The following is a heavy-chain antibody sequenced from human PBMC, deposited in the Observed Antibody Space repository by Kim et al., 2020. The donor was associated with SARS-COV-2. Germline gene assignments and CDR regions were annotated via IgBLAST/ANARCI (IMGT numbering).Heavy chain of an antibody. CDR3: ARGPLGAASL. CDR2: SSP. D-gene: IGHD1-26*01. V-gene: IGHV3-74*01. Sequence: SSPTYAAPVKGLFTISSDNAKNTLFLQMDSLRVDDTAVYYCARGPLGAASLWGQGTLVTVSS. J-gene: IGHJ4*02.